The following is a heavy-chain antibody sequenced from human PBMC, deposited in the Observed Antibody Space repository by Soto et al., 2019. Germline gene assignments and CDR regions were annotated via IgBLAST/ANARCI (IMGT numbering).Heavy chain of an antibody. CDR1: GFTFSSYD. Sequence: GWSLRLSCAASGFTFSSYDMHWVRQGPGKGLEWVSTIGTADGTYYAGSVKGRFTISREDAKNSLYLQMNSLRVEDTAVYYCTRGGIAPGYGLDVWGLGTTVTVS. CDR3: TRGGIAPGYGLDV. CDR2: IGTADGT. D-gene: IGHD6-25*01. V-gene: IGHV3-13*01. J-gene: IGHJ6*02.